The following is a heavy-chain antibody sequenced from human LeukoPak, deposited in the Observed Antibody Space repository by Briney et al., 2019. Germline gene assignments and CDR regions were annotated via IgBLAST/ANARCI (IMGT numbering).Heavy chain of an antibody. CDR3: ARGWFGELHGNFYYYFGMDV. V-gene: IGHV4-34*01. J-gene: IGHJ6*02. D-gene: IGHD3-10*01. Sequence: NPGGSLRLSCAASGFTFSSYAMSWIRQPPEKGLEWIGEINHSGSTKYKPSLKSRVTISVDTSKNQFSLKLTSVTAADTAVYYCARGWFGELHGNFYYYFGMDVWGQGTTVTVSS. CDR1: GFTFSSYA. CDR2: INHSGST.